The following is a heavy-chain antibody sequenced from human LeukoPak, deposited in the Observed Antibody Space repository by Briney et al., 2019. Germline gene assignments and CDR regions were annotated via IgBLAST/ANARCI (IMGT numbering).Heavy chain of an antibody. J-gene: IGHJ4*02. CDR2: INQEGSAK. V-gene: IGHV3-7*01. D-gene: IGHD3-3*01. CDR3: ARVRFLEWSDY. Sequence: GGSLRLSCEPSGFSLRSFWMTWVCQAPGKGPEWVANINQEGSAKYYGDSVKGRFTISRDNAKNTLYLEMNSLRAEDTAVYYCARVRFLEWSDYWGQGTLVTVSS. CDR1: GFSLRSFW.